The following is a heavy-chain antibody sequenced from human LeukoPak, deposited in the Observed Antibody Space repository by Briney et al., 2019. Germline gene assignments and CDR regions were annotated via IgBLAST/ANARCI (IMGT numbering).Heavy chain of an antibody. V-gene: IGHV4-34*01. CDR1: GGSFSGYY. CDR3: AAESGYYRYMDV. J-gene: IGHJ6*03. D-gene: IGHD3-3*01. CDR2: INHSGST. Sequence: PSETLSLTCAVYGGSFSGYYWSWIRQPPGKGLEWIREINHSGSTNYNPSLESRVTISVDTSKNQFSLKLSSVTAADTAVYYCAAESGYYRYMDVWGKGTTVTVSS.